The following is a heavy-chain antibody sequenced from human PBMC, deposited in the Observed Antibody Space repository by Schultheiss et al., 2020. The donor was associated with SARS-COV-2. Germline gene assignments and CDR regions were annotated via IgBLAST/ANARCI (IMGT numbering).Heavy chain of an antibody. J-gene: IGHJ5*02. CDR3: ASEVIEGYCSGGSCFGAVHWFDP. Sequence: SETLSLTCAVSGGSISSSNWWSWVRQPPGKGLEWIGEIYHSGSTNYNPSLKSRVTISVDTSKNQFSLKLSSVTAADTAVYYCASEVIEGYCSGGSCFGAVHWFDPWGQGTLVTVSS. CDR1: GGSISSSNW. D-gene: IGHD2-15*01. V-gene: IGHV4-4*02. CDR2: IYHSGST.